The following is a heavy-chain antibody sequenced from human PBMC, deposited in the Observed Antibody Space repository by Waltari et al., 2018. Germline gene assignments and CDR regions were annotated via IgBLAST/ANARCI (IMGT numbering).Heavy chain of an antibody. Sequence: QVQLQESGPGLVKPSETLSLTCTVSGGSISSHYWSWIRQPPGKGLEWIGYIYYSGSTNYNPSLKSRVTISVDTSKNQFSLKLSSVTAADTAVYYCARGSGRIDYWGQGTLVTVSS. V-gene: IGHV4-59*11. D-gene: IGHD1-26*01. CDR1: GGSISSHY. J-gene: IGHJ4*02. CDR3: ARGSGRIDY. CDR2: IYYSGST.